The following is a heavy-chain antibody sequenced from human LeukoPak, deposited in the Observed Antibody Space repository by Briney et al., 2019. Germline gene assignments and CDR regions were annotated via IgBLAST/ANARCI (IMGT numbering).Heavy chain of an antibody. CDR2: ISYDGSNK. Sequence: GGSLRLSCAASGFTFSSYAMHWVRQAPGKGLEWVAVISYDGSNKYYADSVKGRFTISRDNSKNTLYLQMNRLRAEDTAVYYCARGGDSSGYFSDAFDIWGQGTMVTVSS. J-gene: IGHJ3*02. CDR3: ARGGDSSGYFSDAFDI. D-gene: IGHD3-22*01. CDR1: GFTFSSYA. V-gene: IGHV3-30*04.